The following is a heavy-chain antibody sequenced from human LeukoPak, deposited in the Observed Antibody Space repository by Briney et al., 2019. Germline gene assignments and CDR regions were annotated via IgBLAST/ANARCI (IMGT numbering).Heavy chain of an antibody. CDR2: ISYDESNK. J-gene: IGHJ4*02. CDR3: GKHNYVSLF. CDR1: GFTFSDFD. Sequence: GGSLRLSCAASGFTFSDFDMHWVCQAPGKGLEWVAVISYDESNKYYADSVKGRYTISRDNSKNTLYLQMNSLRAEDTALYYCGKHNYVSLFWGQGTLVTVSS. D-gene: IGHD3-16*01. V-gene: IGHV3-30*18.